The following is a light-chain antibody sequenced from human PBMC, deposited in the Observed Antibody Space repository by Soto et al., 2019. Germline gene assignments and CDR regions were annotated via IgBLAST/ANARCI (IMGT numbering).Light chain of an antibody. CDR2: AVS. CDR1: QSIGTN. J-gene: IGKJ4*01. V-gene: IGKV1-39*01. CDR3: QQYGSTSALT. Sequence: DIQMTQSPSSLSASVGDRVTITCRASQSIGTNLNWYQQRPGKAPKLLIYAVSSLQSGVSPRFSGSGSGTDFTLTISRLEPEDFAVYYCQQYGSTSALTFGGGTEFDIK.